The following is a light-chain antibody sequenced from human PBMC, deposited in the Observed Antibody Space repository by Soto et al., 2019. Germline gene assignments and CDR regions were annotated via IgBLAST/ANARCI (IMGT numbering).Light chain of an antibody. CDR3: MQATRWLWT. J-gene: IGKJ1*01. Sequence: DVVLTQSPLSLPVALGQPASISCRSSQSLVFSDGNTYLNWFQQRPGQSPRRLIYKVSNRDSGVPDRFSGSGSGTHSPLKISRVEAEDVGLYYCMQATRWLWTFGQGTKVEIK. CDR2: KVS. V-gene: IGKV2-30*01. CDR1: QSLVFSDGNTY.